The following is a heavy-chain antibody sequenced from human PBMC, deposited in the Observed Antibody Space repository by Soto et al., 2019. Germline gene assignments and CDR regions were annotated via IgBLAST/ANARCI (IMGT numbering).Heavy chain of an antibody. Sequence: VGSLRLSCAASGVTLSSYGMHWVRQGPGKGLEWVAVISYDGSNKYYADSVKGRFTISRDNSKNTLYLQMNSLRAEDTAVYYCAKDSSGSYWSAFDIWGQGTMVTVSS. V-gene: IGHV3-30*18. J-gene: IGHJ3*02. CDR1: GVTLSSYG. D-gene: IGHD3-10*01. CDR3: AKDSSGSYWSAFDI. CDR2: ISYDGSNK.